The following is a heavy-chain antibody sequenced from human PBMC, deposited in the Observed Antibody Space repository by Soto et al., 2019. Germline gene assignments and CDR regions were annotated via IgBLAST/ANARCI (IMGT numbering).Heavy chain of an antibody. CDR2: IKQDGSEK. D-gene: IGHD3-10*01. V-gene: IGHV3-7*01. J-gene: IGHJ4*02. CDR3: VSGSGSYTFDY. CDR1: GFTFSGYW. Sequence: GGSLRLSCAASGFTFSGYWMSWVRQAPGKGLEWVANIKQDGSEKYYVDSVKGRFTISRDNAKNSLYLQMNSLRAEDTAVYYCVSGSGSYTFDYWGQGTLVTVSS.